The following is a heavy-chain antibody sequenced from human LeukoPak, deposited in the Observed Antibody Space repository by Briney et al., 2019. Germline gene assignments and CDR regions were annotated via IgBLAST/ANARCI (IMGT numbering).Heavy chain of an antibody. J-gene: IGHJ6*02. CDR3: ARGANFYYYGMDV. CDR2: INHSGST. V-gene: IGHV4-34*01. CDR1: GASISSHY. D-gene: IGHD2-15*01. Sequence: SETLSLTCSVSGASISSHYWSWIRQPPGKGLEWIGEINHSGSTNYNPSLKSRVTISVDTSKNQFSLKLSSVTAADTAVYYCARGANFYYYGMDVWGQGTTVTVSS.